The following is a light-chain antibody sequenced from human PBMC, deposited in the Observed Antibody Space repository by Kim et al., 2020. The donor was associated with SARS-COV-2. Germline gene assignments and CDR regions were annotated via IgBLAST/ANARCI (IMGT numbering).Light chain of an antibody. J-gene: IGLJ2*01. Sequence: SYELTQDPAVSVALGQTVRITCQGDSLRSYYATWYQQRPRQAPVLVIYGRNNRPSGISDRFSGSSSGNTASLTISGAQAEDEADFYCQSRDSGGNVLLGGGTQLTVL. CDR2: GRN. V-gene: IGLV3-19*01. CDR3: QSRDSGGNVL. CDR1: SLRSYY.